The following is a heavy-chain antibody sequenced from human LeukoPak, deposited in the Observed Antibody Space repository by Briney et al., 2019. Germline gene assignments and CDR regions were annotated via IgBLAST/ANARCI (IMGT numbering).Heavy chain of an antibody. D-gene: IGHD2-2*01. V-gene: IGHV3-23*01. CDR3: AKCRVVPAAIYAFDI. CDR2: ISGSGAYT. J-gene: IGHJ3*02. Sequence: GGSLRLSCAASGFTFSNYVMSWVRQAPGKGLEWVSGISGSGAYTYYADSVKGRFTISRDNSKNTLYLQMNSLRAEDTAVYYCAKCRVVPAAIYAFDIWGQGTMVTVSS. CDR1: GFTFSNYV.